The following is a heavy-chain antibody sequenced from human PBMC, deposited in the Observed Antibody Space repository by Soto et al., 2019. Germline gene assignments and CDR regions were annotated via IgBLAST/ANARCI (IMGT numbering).Heavy chain of an antibody. CDR2: ISYDGTNK. CDR3: ARDEYSGSLDF. V-gene: IGHV3-30-3*01. D-gene: IGHD5-12*01. Sequence: GGSLRLSCAASGFAFSSYAMHWVRQAPGKGLEWVALISYDGTNKNYADSVKGRFTISRDNSKNTLYLEMNSLRAEETAVYYCARDEYSGSLDFWGQGTLVTVSS. J-gene: IGHJ4*02. CDR1: GFAFSSYA.